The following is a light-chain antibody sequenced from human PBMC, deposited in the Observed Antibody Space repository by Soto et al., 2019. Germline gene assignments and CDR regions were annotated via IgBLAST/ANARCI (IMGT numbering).Light chain of an antibody. V-gene: IGLV2-18*02. CDR2: EVS. CDR1: SSDVGSYNR. J-gene: IGLJ1*01. CDR3: SSYTNSITYV. Sequence: QSALTQPPSVSGSPGQSVTISCTGTSSDVGSYNRVSWYQQPPGTAPKLMIYEVSNRPSGVLDRFSGSKSGNTASLTISGLQAEDEADYYCSSYTNSITYVFGTGTKLTVL.